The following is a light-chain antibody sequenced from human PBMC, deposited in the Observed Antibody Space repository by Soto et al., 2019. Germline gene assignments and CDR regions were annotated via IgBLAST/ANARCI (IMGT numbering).Light chain of an antibody. Sequence: QSALTQPASVSGSPGQSITLSCTGTTSDLGRYKFVSWYQQYPGKAPRLMMYEVSNRPSGVSNRFSGSKSGNTASLTISGLQAEDEAISYCSSSTNTSTLAIFGGGTKLTVL. V-gene: IGLV2-14*01. CDR3: SSSTNTSTLAI. J-gene: IGLJ2*01. CDR1: TSDLGRYKF. CDR2: EVS.